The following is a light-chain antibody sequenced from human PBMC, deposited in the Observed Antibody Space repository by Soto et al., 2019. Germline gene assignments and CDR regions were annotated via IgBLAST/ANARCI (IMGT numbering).Light chain of an antibody. J-gene: IGLJ1*01. Sequence: QSVLTQPPSVSAAPGQEVTISCSGSTSNIGNNFVSWYQQLPGTAPKLLIYDNNKRPSGTPDRFSGSKSGTSATLGISGLQTGDDADYYCGAWDGSLKFSVFGTGTKVTVL. CDR2: DNN. V-gene: IGLV1-51*01. CDR3: GAWDGSLKFSV. CDR1: TSNIGNNF.